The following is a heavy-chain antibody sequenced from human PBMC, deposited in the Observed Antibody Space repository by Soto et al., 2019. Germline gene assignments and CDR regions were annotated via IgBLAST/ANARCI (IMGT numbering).Heavy chain of an antibody. J-gene: IGHJ6*03. CDR2: ISSNGGST. CDR3: ARGEGPMTTVTHPQLLYYYMDV. Sequence: GGSLRLSCAASGFTFSSYAMHWVRQAPGKGLEYVSAISSNGGSTYYANSVKGRFTISRDNSKNTLYLQMGSLRAEDMAVYYCARGEGPMTTVTHPQLLYYYMDVWGKGTTVTVSS. V-gene: IGHV3-64*01. D-gene: IGHD4-17*01. CDR1: GFTFSSYA.